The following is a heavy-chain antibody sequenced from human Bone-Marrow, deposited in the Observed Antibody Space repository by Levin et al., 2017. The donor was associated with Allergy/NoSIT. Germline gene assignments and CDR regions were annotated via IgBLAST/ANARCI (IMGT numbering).Heavy chain of an antibody. J-gene: IGHJ4*02. CDR2: INEGGTFI. D-gene: IGHD2-2*01. Sequence: ASETLSLTCATSGFTFSNYWMHWVRQAPGKGLVWVARINEGGTFITYADSVKGRFTISRDNARNTLYLQMHSLRVEDTAVYYCVRDCARCSSPGDDFEFWGQGTLVTVSS. V-gene: IGHV3-74*03. CDR3: VRDCARCSSPGDDFEF. CDR1: GFTFSNYW.